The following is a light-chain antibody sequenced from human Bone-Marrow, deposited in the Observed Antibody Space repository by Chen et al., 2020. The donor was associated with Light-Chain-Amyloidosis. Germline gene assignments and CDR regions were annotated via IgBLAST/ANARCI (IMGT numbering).Light chain of an antibody. J-gene: IGKJ4*01. V-gene: IGKV4-1*01. CDR1: QRILYTSNNENY. CDR2: WAS. CDR3: QEYYTPPLT. Sequence: DIVVTQPPDSLAVSLGERATINCKSSQRILYTSNNENYLAWYQQKPGQPPKLLIYWASTRASGVPDRCSRSGSGTDFTLPISSRQAEDVAVYFRQEYYTPPLTFGGGTKVEI.